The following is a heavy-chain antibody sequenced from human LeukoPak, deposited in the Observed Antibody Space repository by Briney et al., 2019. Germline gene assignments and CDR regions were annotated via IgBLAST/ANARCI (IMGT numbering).Heavy chain of an antibody. Sequence: SETLSLTCTVSGGSISSSSYYWDWIRQPPGKGLEWIGSIYYSGSTNYNPSLKSRVTISVDTSKNQFSLKLSSVTAADTAVYYCSGSYLYYYYYYMNVWGKGTTVTISS. CDR3: SGSYLYYYYYYMNV. D-gene: IGHD1-26*01. J-gene: IGHJ6*03. V-gene: IGHV4-39*07. CDR1: GGSISSSSYY. CDR2: IYYSGST.